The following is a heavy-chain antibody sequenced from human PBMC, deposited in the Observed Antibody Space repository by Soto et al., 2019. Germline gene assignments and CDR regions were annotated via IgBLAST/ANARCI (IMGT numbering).Heavy chain of an antibody. V-gene: IGHV4-34*01. D-gene: IGHD3-3*01. CDR3: ARGNDFWNGTPFDY. Sequence: PSETLSLTCAVYVGSFSGYCWSWIRQPPGKGLEWVGEINHSGSSNYNPSLKSRVTISVDTSKNQFSLKLSSVTAADTAVYYCARGNDFWNGTPFDYWGQGTLVTVSS. CDR1: VGSFSGYC. J-gene: IGHJ4*02. CDR2: INHSGSS.